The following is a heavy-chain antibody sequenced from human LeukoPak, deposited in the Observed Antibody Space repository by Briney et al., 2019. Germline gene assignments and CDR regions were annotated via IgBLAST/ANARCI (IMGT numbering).Heavy chain of an antibody. V-gene: IGHV3-48*01. CDR1: GFTFSSYS. D-gene: IGHD2-2*01. CDR2: ISSSSSTI. J-gene: IGHJ4*02. Sequence: GGSLRLSCAASGFTFSSYSMNWVRQAPGKGLEWVSYISSSSSTIYYADSVKGRFTISRDNSKNTLYLQMNSLRAEDTAVYYCARSTRSFGPFIDYWGQGTLVTVSS. CDR3: ARSTRSFGPFIDY.